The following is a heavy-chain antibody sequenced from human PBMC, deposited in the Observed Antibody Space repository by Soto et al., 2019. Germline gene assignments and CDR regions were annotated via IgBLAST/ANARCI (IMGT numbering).Heavy chain of an antibody. CDR2: IIPMIHRT. D-gene: IGHD3-9*01. Sequence: QVQLVQSGAEVKKPGSSVKVSCKASGGTFNNYGMGWVRQAPGQGIGWMGGIIPMIHRTNYAQKFQGRVTLTADASRSTVYMELRSLRSEAPAVYYCASWDYDVLTDYSYDDWDQGTLVTASS. CDR1: GGTFNNYG. J-gene: IGHJ4*02. CDR3: ASWDYDVLTDYSYDD. V-gene: IGHV1-69*01.